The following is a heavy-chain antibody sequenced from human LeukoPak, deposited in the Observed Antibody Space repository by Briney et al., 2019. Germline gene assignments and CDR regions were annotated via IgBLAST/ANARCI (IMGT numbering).Heavy chain of an antibody. CDR3: GGDTWNYWFDP. CDR1: GGSISRTGYY. Sequence: PSETLSLTCTVSGGSISRTGYYWGWIRQPPGKGLECIGTIYYNGSTYYNPSLKSRVTISVDTSKNQFYLKLTTVTAADTAVYNFGGDTWNYWFDPWGQGTLVTVSS. V-gene: IGHV4-39*02. J-gene: IGHJ5*02. D-gene: IGHD1-7*01. CDR2: IYYNGST.